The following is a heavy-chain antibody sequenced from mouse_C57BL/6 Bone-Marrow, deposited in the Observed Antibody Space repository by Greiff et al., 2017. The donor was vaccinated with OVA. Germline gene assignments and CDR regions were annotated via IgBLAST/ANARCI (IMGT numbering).Heavy chain of an antibody. CDR1: GYTFTSYW. Sequence: QVQLKQPGAELVKPGASVKMSCKASGYTFTSYWITWVKQRPGQGLEWLGDIYPGSGSTNYNEQFKSKATLTVDTSCSTAYMQLSSLTSEDAAVYYGARALYGSSYGYFDVWGTGTTVTVSS. J-gene: IGHJ1*03. V-gene: IGHV1-55*01. CDR2: IYPGSGST. D-gene: IGHD1-1*01. CDR3: ARALYGSSYGYFDV.